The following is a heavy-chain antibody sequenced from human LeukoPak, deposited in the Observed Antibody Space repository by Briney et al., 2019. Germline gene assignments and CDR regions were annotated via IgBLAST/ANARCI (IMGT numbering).Heavy chain of an antibody. CDR2: IPYDGSNK. CDR3: AKDNSGWAFDY. CDR1: GFTFSIYG. D-gene: IGHD6-19*01. V-gene: IGHV3-30*02. Sequence: GGSLRLSCAASGFTFSIYGMHWVRQAPGKGLEWVAFIPYDGSNKYYADSVKGRFTISRDNSKHTLFLQMNSLRAEDTAVYYCAKDNSGWAFDYWGQGTLVTVSS. J-gene: IGHJ4*02.